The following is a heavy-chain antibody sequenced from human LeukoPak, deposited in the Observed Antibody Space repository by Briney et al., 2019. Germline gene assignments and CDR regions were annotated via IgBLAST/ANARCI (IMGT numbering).Heavy chain of an antibody. V-gene: IGHV1-69*05. Sequence: ASVKVSCKASGGTFSSYAISWVRQAPGQGLEWMGRIIPIFGTANYAQKFQGRVTITTDESTSTAYMELSSLRSEDTAVYYCARAIGIAVAGGPDYYFDYWGQGTLVTVS. CDR2: IIPIFGTA. D-gene: IGHD6-19*01. J-gene: IGHJ4*02. CDR1: GGTFSSYA. CDR3: ARAIGIAVAGGPDYYFDY.